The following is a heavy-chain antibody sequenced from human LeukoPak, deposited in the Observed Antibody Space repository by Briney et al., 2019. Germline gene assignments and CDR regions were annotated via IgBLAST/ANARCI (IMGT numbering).Heavy chain of an antibody. Sequence: GGSLRLSCADSGFTFDDYAMHWVRQAPGKGLEWVSGISWNSGRTDYADSVKGRFTISRDNAENSLYLQMSSLRPEDSALYNCAREYSSGSDGDYWGQGTLVTVSS. D-gene: IGHD6-19*01. CDR1: GFTFDDYA. CDR3: AREYSSGSDGDY. J-gene: IGHJ4*02. V-gene: IGHV3-9*01. CDR2: ISWNSGRT.